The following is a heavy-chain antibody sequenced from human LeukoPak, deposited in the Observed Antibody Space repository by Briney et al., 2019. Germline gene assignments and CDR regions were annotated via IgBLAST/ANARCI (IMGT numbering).Heavy chain of an antibody. D-gene: IGHD3-3*01. J-gene: IGHJ4*02. CDR2: IYYSGST. CDR3: ARHSPTTSLTIFGVVTANFDY. V-gene: IGHV4-39*01. CDR1: GGSISSGDYY. Sequence: SETLSLTCTVSGGSISSGDYYWGWIRQPPGKGLEWIGSIYYSGSTYYNPSLKSRVTISVDTSKNQFSLKLSSVTAADTAVYYCARHSPTTSLTIFGVVTANFDYWGQGTLVAVSS.